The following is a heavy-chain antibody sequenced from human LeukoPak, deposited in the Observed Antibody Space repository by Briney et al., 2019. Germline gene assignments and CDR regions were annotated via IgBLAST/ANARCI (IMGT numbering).Heavy chain of an antibody. Sequence: GGSLRLSCAASGFTFSSYAMSWVRQAPGKGLEWVSAIRGSGGSTYYADSVKGRFTISRDNSKNTLYLQMNSLRAEDTAVYYCAKDIYSSGWYIESDYWGQGTLVTVSS. CDR2: IRGSGGST. CDR1: GFTFSSYA. CDR3: AKDIYSSGWYIESDY. D-gene: IGHD6-19*01. V-gene: IGHV3-23*01. J-gene: IGHJ4*02.